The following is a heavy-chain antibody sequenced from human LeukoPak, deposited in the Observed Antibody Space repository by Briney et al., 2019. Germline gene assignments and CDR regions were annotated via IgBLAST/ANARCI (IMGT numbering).Heavy chain of an antibody. CDR1: GFTISDYW. J-gene: IGHJ4*02. CDR3: ARNRGPSY. V-gene: IGHV3-7*01. D-gene: IGHD3-10*01. CDR2: IKEDGSEK. Sequence: GGSLRLSCAASGFTISDYWMTWVRQAPGKGLEWVANIKEDGSEKYYVDSGRGRFTISRDSAETALYLQMNNLRTEDTAVYYCARNRGPSYWGQGTLVTVSS.